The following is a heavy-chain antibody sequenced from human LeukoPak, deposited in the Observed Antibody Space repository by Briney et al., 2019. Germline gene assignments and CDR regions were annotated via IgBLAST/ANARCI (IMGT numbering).Heavy chain of an antibody. CDR3: ARTLRVYQLLGVGPYYFDY. CDR2: IYSGGST. J-gene: IGHJ4*02. V-gene: IGHV3-53*01. CDR1: GFTVSSNY. Sequence: GGSLRLSCAASGFTVSSNYMSWVRQAPGKGLEWVSVIYSGGSTYYADSVKGRFTISRDNSKNTLYLQMNSLRAEDTAVYYCARTLRVYQLLGVGPYYFDYWGQGTLVTVSS. D-gene: IGHD2-2*01.